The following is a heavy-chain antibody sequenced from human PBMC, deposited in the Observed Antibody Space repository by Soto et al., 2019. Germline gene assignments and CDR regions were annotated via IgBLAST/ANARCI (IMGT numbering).Heavy chain of an antibody. D-gene: IGHD3-3*01. V-gene: IGHV3-48*02. CDR2: ISNSGSVI. CDR1: GFSFISYS. Sequence: GSLRLSCAASGFSFISYSMSWVRQAPGKGLGWVSYISNSGSVIHDADSVKGRFTISRDNAKNSLSLQMNSLRDEDTALYYCVRVFASNTFDLWGQGTVVTVSS. CDR3: VRVFASNTFDL. J-gene: IGHJ3*01.